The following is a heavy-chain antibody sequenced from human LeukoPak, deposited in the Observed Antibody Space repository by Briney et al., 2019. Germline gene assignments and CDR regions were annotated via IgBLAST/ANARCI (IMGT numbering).Heavy chain of an antibody. CDR2: IYYSGST. V-gene: IGHV4-59*08. D-gene: IGHD3-3*01. J-gene: IGHJ3*02. Sequence: SETLSLTCTVSGGSISSYYWSWTRQPPGKGLEWIGYIYYSGSTNYNPSLKSRVTISVDTSKNQFSLKLSSVTAADTAVYYCARRGHYDFWSGDDAFDIWGQGTMATVSS. CDR3: ARRGHYDFWSGDDAFDI. CDR1: GGSISSYY.